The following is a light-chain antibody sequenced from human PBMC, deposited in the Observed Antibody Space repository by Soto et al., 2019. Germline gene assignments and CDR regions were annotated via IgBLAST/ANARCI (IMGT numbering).Light chain of an antibody. CDR1: SGHSSYA. CDR2: LNSDGSH. Sequence: QPVLTQSPSASASLGASVKLTCTLSSGHSSYAIAWHQQQPEKGPRYLMKLNSDGSHSKGDRIPDRFSGSSSGAERYLTISSLQSEDEADYYCQTWGTGTRGVFGGGTKLTVL. J-gene: IGLJ3*02. V-gene: IGLV4-69*01. CDR3: QTWGTGTRGV.